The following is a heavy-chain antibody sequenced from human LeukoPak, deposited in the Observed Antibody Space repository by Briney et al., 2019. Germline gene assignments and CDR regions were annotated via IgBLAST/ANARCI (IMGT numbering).Heavy chain of an antibody. V-gene: IGHV3-23*01. D-gene: IGHD3-22*01. CDR3: AKDNYDSRIIYWFDP. Sequence: GGSLRLSCAASGFTFSSYSMNWVRQAPGKGLEWVSAISGSGGSTYYADSVKGRFTISRDNSKNTLYLQMNSLRAEDTAVYYCAKDNYDSRIIYWFDPWGQGTLVTVSS. CDR1: GFTFSSYS. CDR2: ISGSGGST. J-gene: IGHJ5*02.